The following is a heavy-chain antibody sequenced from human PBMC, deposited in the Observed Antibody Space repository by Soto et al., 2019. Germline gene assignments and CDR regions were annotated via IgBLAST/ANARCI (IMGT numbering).Heavy chain of an antibody. D-gene: IGHD6-19*01. CDR3: ARGRGWLDY. J-gene: IGHJ4*02. Sequence: PSETLSLTCAVYGGSFRCYYWSWIRQPPGKGLEWIGEINHSGSTNYNPSLKSRVTISVDTSKNQFSLKLSSVTAADTAVYYCARGRGWLDYWGQGTLVTVS. CDR2: INHSGST. V-gene: IGHV4-34*01. CDR1: GGSFRCYY.